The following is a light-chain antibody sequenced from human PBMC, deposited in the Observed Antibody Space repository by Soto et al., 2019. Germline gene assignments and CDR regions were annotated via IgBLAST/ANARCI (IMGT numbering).Light chain of an antibody. CDR1: SSDVGGYKY. CDR3: SSYSGSDNFVV. CDR2: EVS. Sequence: QSALTQPAAVSGSPGQSITISCTGTSSDVGGYKYVSWYQHQSGKAPKLMIYEVSNRPSGVSSRFSGSKSGNTASLTVSGLHAEDEADYYCSSYSGSDNFVVFGGGTKLTVL. J-gene: IGLJ2*01. V-gene: IGLV2-14*01.